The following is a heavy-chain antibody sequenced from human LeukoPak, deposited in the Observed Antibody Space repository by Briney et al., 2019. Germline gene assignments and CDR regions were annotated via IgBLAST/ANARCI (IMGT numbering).Heavy chain of an antibody. CDR2: INPSGGST. D-gene: IGHD1-26*01. J-gene: IGHJ4*02. CDR1: GYTFSDYY. V-gene: IGHV1-46*01. CDR3: ASEYSGSYQWDY. Sequence: ASVKVSCKASGYTFSDYYMHWVRQAPGQGLEWMGIINPSGGSTSYAQKFQGRVTMTRDMSTSTVYMELSSLRSEDTAVYYCASEYSGSYQWDYWGQGTLVTVSS.